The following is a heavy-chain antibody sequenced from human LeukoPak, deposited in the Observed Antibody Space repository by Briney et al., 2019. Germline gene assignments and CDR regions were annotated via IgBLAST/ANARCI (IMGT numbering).Heavy chain of an antibody. CDR1: GFTFSNAW. CDR3: TTGDDILTGFYY. D-gene: IGHD3-9*01. CDR2: IKSKTDGGTT. Sequence: GSLRLSCAASGFTFSNAWMSWVRQAPGKGLEWVGRIKSKTDGGTTDYAAPVKGRFTISRDDSKNTLYLQMNSLKTEDTAVYYCTTGDDILTGFYYWGQGTLVTVSS. V-gene: IGHV3-15*01. J-gene: IGHJ4*02.